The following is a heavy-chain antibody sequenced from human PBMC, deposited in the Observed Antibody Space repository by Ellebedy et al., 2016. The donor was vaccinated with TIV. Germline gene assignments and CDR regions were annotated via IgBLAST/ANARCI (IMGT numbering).Heavy chain of an antibody. J-gene: IGHJ5*02. CDR2: IRFKASGGTT. CDR1: GFTFSNAW. V-gene: IGHV3-49*04. CDR3: SRGLGVTPYNWFDP. Sequence: GESLKISXAASGFTFSNAWMSWVRQAPGKGLEWVGYIRFKASGGTTEYAASVKGRFTISRDDSKRIAYLQMNSLETEDTAIYYCSRGLGVTPYNWFDPWGQGTLVTVSS. D-gene: IGHD1-26*01.